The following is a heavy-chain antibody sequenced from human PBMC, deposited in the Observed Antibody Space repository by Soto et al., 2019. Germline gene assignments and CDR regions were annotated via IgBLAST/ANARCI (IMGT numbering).Heavy chain of an antibody. CDR1: GFTFSSYA. CDR2: ISGSGGST. CDR3: AKDRELGYGPSYYYYYGMDV. D-gene: IGHD5-18*01. V-gene: IGHV3-23*01. J-gene: IGHJ6*02. Sequence: GGSLRLSCAASGFTFSSYAMSWVRQAPGKGLEWVSAISGSGGSTYYADSVKGRFTISRDNSKNTLYLQKNSLRAEDTAVYYCAKDRELGYGPSYYYYYGMDVWGQGTTVTVSS.